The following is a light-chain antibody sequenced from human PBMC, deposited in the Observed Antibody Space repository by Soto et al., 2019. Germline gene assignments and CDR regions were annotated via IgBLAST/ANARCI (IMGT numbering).Light chain of an antibody. CDR2: DVN. J-gene: IGLJ2*01. Sequence: QSALTQPRSVSGSPGQSVTISCTGTSSDVRSYNYVSWYQQHPGKAPKLMIYDVNKRPSGVPDRFPGSKSGNTASLTISGLQAEDEADYYCCSYAGSYTFVFGGGTKVTVL. CDR1: SSDVRSYNY. CDR3: CSYAGSYTFV. V-gene: IGLV2-11*01.